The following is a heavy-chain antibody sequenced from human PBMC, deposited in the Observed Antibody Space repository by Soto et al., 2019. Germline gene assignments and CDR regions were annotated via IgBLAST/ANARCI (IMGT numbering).Heavy chain of an antibody. Sequence: QVQLVQSGAEVKKPGASVKVSCKASGYTFTSYYMHWVRQAPGQGLEWMGIINPSGGSTSYAQKSQGRVTMTRDRSTSTAYRERGGLRFEDPAVYYWARADNGDWRFAPWAQGTLVTVS. D-gene: IGHD2-21*01. CDR3: ARADNGDWRFAP. CDR1: GYTFTSYY. V-gene: IGHV1-46*01. J-gene: IGHJ5*02. CDR2: INPSGGST.